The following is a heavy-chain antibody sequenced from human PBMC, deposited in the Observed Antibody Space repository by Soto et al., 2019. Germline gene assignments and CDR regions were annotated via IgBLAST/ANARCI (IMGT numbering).Heavy chain of an antibody. V-gene: IGHV3-7*03. D-gene: IGHD1-26*01. CDR2: INQDGSEK. CDR3: ARGTPTPGIDS. J-gene: IGHJ4*02. Sequence: GGSLRLSCAASGFTFSSYAMSWVRQAPGKGLEWVVNINQDGSEKHYVDSVKGRFTVSRDNAKSSLYLQMDSLRAGDTAVYYCARGTPTPGIDSWGQGTLVTVSS. CDR1: GFTFSSYA.